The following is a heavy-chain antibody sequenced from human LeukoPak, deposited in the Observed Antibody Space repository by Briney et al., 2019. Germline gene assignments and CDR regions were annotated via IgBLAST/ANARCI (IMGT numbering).Heavy chain of an antibody. CDR1: TFSFSNYN. J-gene: IGHJ5*02. D-gene: IGHD3-3*01. Sequence: GGSLRLSCAASTFSFSNYNMIWVRQAPGKGLEWLSYMSSSSTTIYYADSVKGRFTISRDNAKNSLYLQMNSLRAEDTAVYYCARERGSFGAVLNWFDPWGQGTLVTVSS. CDR3: ARERGSFGAVLNWFDP. V-gene: IGHV3-48*01. CDR2: MSSSSTTI.